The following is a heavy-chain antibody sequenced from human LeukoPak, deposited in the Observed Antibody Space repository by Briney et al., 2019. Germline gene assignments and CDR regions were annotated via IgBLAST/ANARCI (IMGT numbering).Heavy chain of an antibody. CDR2: INHSGST. V-gene: IGHV4-34*01. D-gene: IGHD6-13*01. Sequence: SETLSLTCAVYGGSFSGYYCSWIRQPPGKGLEWIGEINHSGSTNYNPSLKSRVTISVDTSKNQFSLKLSSVTAADTAVYYCARHRPAAGTGYWFDPWGQRTLVTVSS. CDR3: ARHRPAAGTGYWFDP. CDR1: GGSFSGYY. J-gene: IGHJ5*02.